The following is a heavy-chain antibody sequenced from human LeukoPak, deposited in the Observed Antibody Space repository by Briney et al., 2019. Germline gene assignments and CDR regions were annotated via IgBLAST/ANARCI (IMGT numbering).Heavy chain of an antibody. J-gene: IGHJ4*02. V-gene: IGHV1-24*01. CDR3: ATPLWFGELFDY. D-gene: IGHD3-10*01. CDR1: GYTLTELS. Sequence: ASVKVSCKVSGYTLTELSMHWVRQAPGKGLEWMGGFDPEDGETIYAQKFQGRVTMTEDTSTDTAYTELSSLRSEDTAVYYCATPLWFGELFDYWGQGTLVTVSS. CDR2: FDPEDGET.